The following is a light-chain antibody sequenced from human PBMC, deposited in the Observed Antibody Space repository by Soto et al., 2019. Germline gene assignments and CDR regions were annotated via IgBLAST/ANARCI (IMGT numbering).Light chain of an antibody. J-gene: IGLJ1*01. CDR1: SSDVGGYDY. V-gene: IGLV2-14*01. CDR2: DVS. Sequence: QSVLTQPASVSGSPGQSITISCTGTSSDVGGYDYVSWYQQPPGKAPKLMIYDVSNWPSGVSNRFSGSKSDNTASLTISGLQAEDEADYYCSSYTSSGTLVFGTGTKLTVL. CDR3: SSYTSSGTLV.